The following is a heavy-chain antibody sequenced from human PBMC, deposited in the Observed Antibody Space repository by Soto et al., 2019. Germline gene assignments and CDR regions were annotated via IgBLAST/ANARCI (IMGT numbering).Heavy chain of an antibody. CDR3: ARYPYCSSTSCSIWAYYYYGMDV. V-gene: IGHV1-69*13. CDR1: GGTFSSYA. Sequence: VKVSCKASGGTFSSYAISWVRQAPGQGLEWMGGIIPIFGTANYAQKFQGRVTITADESTSTAYMELSSLRSEDTAVYYCARYPYCSSTSCSIWAYYYYGMDVWGQGTTVTVS. CDR2: IIPIFGTA. D-gene: IGHD2-2*01. J-gene: IGHJ6*02.